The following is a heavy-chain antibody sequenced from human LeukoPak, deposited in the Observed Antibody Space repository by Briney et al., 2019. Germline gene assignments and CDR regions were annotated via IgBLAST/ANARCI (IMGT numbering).Heavy chain of an antibody. J-gene: IGHJ4*02. CDR2: IYYSGST. D-gene: IGHD3-10*01. CDR3: ARETSGMVRGVISSWDEYYFDY. Sequence: PSETLSLTCTVSGGSISSGDYYWSWIRQPPGKGLEWIGYIYYSGSTYYNPSLKSRVTISVDTSKNQFSLKLSSVTAADTDVYYCARETSGMVRGVISSWDEYYFDYWGQGTLVTVSS. V-gene: IGHV4-30-4*01. CDR1: GGSISSGDYY.